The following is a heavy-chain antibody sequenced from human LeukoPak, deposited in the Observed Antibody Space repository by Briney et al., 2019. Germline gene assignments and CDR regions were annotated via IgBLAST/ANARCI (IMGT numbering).Heavy chain of an antibody. Sequence: GGSLRLSCAASGFTFSNYAMSWVRQAPGKGLEWVSAMSGGGGSTYYADSVKGRFTISRDNSKNTLYLQMNSLRAEDTAVYYCAKGLPFGRFLEWLDYFDYWGQGTLVTVSS. CDR3: AKGLPFGRFLEWLDYFDY. CDR2: MSGGGGST. V-gene: IGHV3-23*01. J-gene: IGHJ4*02. D-gene: IGHD3-3*01. CDR1: GFTFSNYA.